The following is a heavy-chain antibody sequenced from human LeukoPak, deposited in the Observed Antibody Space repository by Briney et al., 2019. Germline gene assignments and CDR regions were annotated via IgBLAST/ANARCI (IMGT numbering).Heavy chain of an antibody. CDR1: GYSFTSYW. V-gene: IGHV5-51*01. CDR3: ARKAPSRAASDYYMDV. CDR2: IYPGDSDT. J-gene: IGHJ6*03. Sequence: VGALNLSCKGSGYSFTSYWIGWVRQMPGTGLEWMGIIYPGDSDTRYSPSFQGQVTISADKSISTTYLQWSSLKASDTAMYYCARKAPSRAASDYYMDVWGKGTTVTVSS.